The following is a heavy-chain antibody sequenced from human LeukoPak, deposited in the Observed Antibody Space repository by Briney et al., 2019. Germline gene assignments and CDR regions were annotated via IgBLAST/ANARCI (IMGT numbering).Heavy chain of an antibody. CDR1: GCSISSHY. D-gene: IGHD3-9*01. CDR2: IYYSGST. J-gene: IGHJ6*03. CDR3: ARERLANYYYYYMDV. V-gene: IGHV4-59*11. Sequence: SETLSLTFTVPGCSISSHYWSLFGQLPVKGLDWFGYIYYSGSTNYNPSLKSRVTISVDTSKNQFSLKLSSVTAADTAVYYCARERLANYYYYYMDVWGKGTTVTVSS.